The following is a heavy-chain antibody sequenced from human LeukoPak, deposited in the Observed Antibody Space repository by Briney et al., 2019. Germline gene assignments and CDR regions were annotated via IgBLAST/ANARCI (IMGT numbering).Heavy chain of an antibody. CDR1: GFTFSTYW. D-gene: IGHD3-22*01. Sequence: GGSLRLSCAASGFTFSTYWMHWVRQAPGKGLVWVSRINTDGSSLSYADSVKGRFTISRDNAKNTLYLQMNSLRAEDTAVYYCARDFTPSKYYDSSAYYDYWGQGTLVTVSS. CDR3: ARDFTPSKYYDSSAYYDY. J-gene: IGHJ4*02. CDR2: INTDGSSL. V-gene: IGHV3-74*01.